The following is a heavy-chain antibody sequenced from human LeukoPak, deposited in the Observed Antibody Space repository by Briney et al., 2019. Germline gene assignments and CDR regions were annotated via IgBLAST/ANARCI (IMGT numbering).Heavy chain of an antibody. Sequence: ASVKVSCKASGYTFTSYGISWVRQAPGQGLEWMGWISAYNGNTNYAQKLQGRVTMTTDTSTSTAYMELRSLRSDDTAVYYCARDRRITIFGVVIRYAFDIWGQGTMVTDSS. D-gene: IGHD3-3*01. CDR2: ISAYNGNT. CDR3: ARDRRITIFGVVIRYAFDI. CDR1: GYTFTSYG. V-gene: IGHV1-18*01. J-gene: IGHJ3*02.